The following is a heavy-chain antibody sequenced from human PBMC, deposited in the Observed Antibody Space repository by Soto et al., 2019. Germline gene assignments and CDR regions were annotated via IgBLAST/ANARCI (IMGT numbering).Heavy chain of an antibody. CDR3: ATSKVGYSFGRPFDF. Sequence: QVQLVQSGAEVKKPGSSVKVSCKASGGTFSSFVISWVRQAPGQGPEWMGGIIPSFNRPNYAQKFQGRVTITADESTTTSYMELSSLRSGDTAVYHCATSKVGYSFGRPFDFWGQGTLVTVSS. D-gene: IGHD5-18*01. CDR1: GGTFSSFV. V-gene: IGHV1-69*01. J-gene: IGHJ4*02. CDR2: IIPSFNRP.